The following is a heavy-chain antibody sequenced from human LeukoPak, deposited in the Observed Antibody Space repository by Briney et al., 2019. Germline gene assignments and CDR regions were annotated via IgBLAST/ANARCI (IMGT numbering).Heavy chain of an antibody. CDR2: IYYNGKT. CDR1: GGSVTYTNYY. V-gene: IGHV4-39*07. Sequence: SETLSLTCTVSGGSVTYTNYYWGWIRQPPGKGLQWIGVIYYNGKTYYNPSLKSRVTVAVDTSKNQFSLKLSSVTAADTAVYYCARLADAGGYAYFDYWGQGTLVTVSS. D-gene: IGHD2-8*02. J-gene: IGHJ4*02. CDR3: ARLADAGGYAYFDY.